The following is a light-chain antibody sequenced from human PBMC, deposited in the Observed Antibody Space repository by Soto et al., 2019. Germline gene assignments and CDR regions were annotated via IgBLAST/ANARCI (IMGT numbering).Light chain of an antibody. Sequence: DIVMTQSPLSLPVTPGEAASISCRSSQSVLNSDGYNRMDWYLQKPGRSPQLLIYLGSNRASGVPDRCSGSGSGTDFTLTISIVEAEDVGVYYCLQALQSPWTVGQGTKVEIK. J-gene: IGKJ1*01. CDR2: LGS. CDR1: QSVLNSDGYNR. CDR3: LQALQSPWT. V-gene: IGKV2-28*01.